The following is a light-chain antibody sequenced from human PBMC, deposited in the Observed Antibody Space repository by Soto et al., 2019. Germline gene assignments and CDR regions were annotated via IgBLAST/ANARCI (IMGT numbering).Light chain of an antibody. CDR1: QSVRSD. Sequence: EIVMTQSPATLSVSPGERATLSCRASQSVRSDLAWYQQKPGQAPRLLIYGASTRATGIPGRFSGSGSGAEFTLTISRLQSEDCAVYYCQERTGWPPWTFGQGTKVDIK. J-gene: IGKJ1*01. CDR2: GAS. CDR3: QERTGWPPWT. V-gene: IGKV3-15*01.